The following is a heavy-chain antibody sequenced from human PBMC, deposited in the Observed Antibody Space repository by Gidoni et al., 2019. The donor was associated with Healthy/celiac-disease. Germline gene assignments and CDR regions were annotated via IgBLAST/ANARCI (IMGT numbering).Heavy chain of an antibody. CDR3: AKDYYDSSGYYNY. V-gene: IGHV3-23*01. J-gene: IGHJ4*02. CDR1: GLTFGSYA. D-gene: IGHD3-22*01. Sequence: EVQLLESGGGLVQPGGSRRLSCAASGLTFGSYAMSWVRQAPGKGREWVSAIGGSGGSTYYADSVKGRFTISRDNSKNTLYLQMNSLRAEDTAVYYCAKDYYDSSGYYNYWGQGTLVTVSS. CDR2: IGGSGGST.